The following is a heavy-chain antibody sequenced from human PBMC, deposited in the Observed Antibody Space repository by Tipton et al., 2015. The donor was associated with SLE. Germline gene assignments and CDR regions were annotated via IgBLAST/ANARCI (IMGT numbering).Heavy chain of an antibody. V-gene: IGHV3-53*05. CDR2: IYSGGST. J-gene: IGHJ2*01. Sequence: SLRLSCAASGITVSSNYMSWVRQAPGKGLEWVSVIYSGGSTYYADSVKGRFTISRDNSKNTLYLQMNSLRAEDTALYYCARVGYCSGGSCLYWYFDLWGRGTLVTVAS. CDR1: GITVSSNY. D-gene: IGHD2-15*01. CDR3: ARVGYCSGGSCLYWYFDL.